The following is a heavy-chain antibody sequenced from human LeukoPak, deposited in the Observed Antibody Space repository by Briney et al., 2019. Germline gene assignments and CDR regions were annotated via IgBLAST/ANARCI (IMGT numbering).Heavy chain of an antibody. Sequence: ASVKVSCKASGYTFTSYDINRVRQATGQGLEWMGWMNPNSGNTGYAQKFKGRVTITRNTSISTAYMELSSLRSEDTAVYYCARTGPDYDFWSGYPNFDYWGQGTLVTVSS. CDR1: GYTFTSYD. V-gene: IGHV1-8*03. CDR3: ARTGPDYDFWSGYPNFDY. CDR2: MNPNSGNT. D-gene: IGHD3-3*01. J-gene: IGHJ4*02.